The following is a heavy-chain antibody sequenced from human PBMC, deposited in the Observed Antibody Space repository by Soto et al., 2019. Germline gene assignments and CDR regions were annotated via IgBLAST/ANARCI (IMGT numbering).Heavy chain of an antibody. D-gene: IGHD2-15*01. Sequence: QVQLQESGPGLLKPSQTLSLTCTVAGYSISSDTNFWSWIRQPPGKALEWMGFIHQSGTTFYNPYIKSRVMTSGDTSENKSSLMMPSLTAADTSVYYCARARGYCSGHSCSLFYFYGMDVWGQGTKVSVSS. J-gene: IGHJ6*02. CDR3: ARARGYCSGHSCSLFYFYGMDV. CDR2: IHQSGTT. V-gene: IGHV4-30-4*01. CDR1: GYSISSDTNF.